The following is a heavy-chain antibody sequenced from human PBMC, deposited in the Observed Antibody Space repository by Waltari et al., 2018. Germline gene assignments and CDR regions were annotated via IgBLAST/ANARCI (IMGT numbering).Heavy chain of an antibody. CDR3: ASDARVATIFPYDY. CDR2: IIPIYGTA. V-gene: IGHV1-69*08. CDR1: GGTFSSYA. D-gene: IGHD5-12*01. J-gene: IGHJ4*02. Sequence: QVQLVQSGAEVKKPGSSVKVSCKASGGTFSSYAISWVRQAPGQGLEWMGRIIPIYGTANYAQKVQGRVTITADKSTRTAYMELSSLRSEDTAVYYCASDARVATIFPYDYWGQGTLVTVSS.